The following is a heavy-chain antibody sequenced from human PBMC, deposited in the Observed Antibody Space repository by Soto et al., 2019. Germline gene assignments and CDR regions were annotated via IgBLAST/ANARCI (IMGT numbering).Heavy chain of an antibody. CDR3: AKGGRQWLVTSDFNY. CDR1: GFTFSDYA. CDR2: VSHDGRNT. D-gene: IGHD6-19*01. Sequence: PGESLKVSCAASGFTFSDYAMHWVRQAPGKGLEWVAVVSHDGRNTHYADSVKGRFTISRDSSKNTVSLEMTSLRAEDTAVYYCAKGGRQWLVTSDFNYWGQGALVTVSS. J-gene: IGHJ4*02. V-gene: IGHV3-30*18.